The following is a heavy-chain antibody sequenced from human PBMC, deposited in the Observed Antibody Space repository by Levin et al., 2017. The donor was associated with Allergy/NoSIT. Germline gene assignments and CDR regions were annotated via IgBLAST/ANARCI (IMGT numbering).Heavy chain of an antibody. CDR1: GGSLSSGGYY. V-gene: IGHV4-31*03. D-gene: IGHD3-22*01. CDR2: ISHSGST. Sequence: SETLSLTCTVSGGSLSSGGYYWSWIRQHPGTGLEWIGYISHSGSTFYNPSLRRRLSISLDTSKNQFSLNLTSVTAADTAMFYCARRSYYANSGTLFAFDIWGQGTMVTVSS. CDR3: ARRSYYANSGTLFAFDI. J-gene: IGHJ3*02.